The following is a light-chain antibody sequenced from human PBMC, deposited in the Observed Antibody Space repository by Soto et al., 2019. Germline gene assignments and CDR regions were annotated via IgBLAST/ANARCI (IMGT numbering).Light chain of an antibody. CDR3: QQYNSYSLT. V-gene: IGKV1-5*01. CDR1: QSLNNR. Sequence: DIQLAQSPSTLSASVGDRVTITCRASQSLNNRLAWYQQKPGKAPKLLIYDASTLESGVSSRFSGTGSETECTLTITDLQADDLATYYCQQYNSYSLTFGQGTKVDIK. J-gene: IGKJ1*01. CDR2: DAS.